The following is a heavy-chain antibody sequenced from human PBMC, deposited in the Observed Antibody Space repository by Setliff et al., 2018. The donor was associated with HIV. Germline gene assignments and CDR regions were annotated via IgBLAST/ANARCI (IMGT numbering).Heavy chain of an antibody. CDR2: INPSGGAT. CDR3: ARSGGYCTGGTCYPTMFDY. V-gene: IGHV1-46*01. CDR1: GYTFTSYQ. Sequence: RASVKVSCKASGYTFTSYQMHWVRQAPGQGHQWMGIINPSGGATRYAQKFRGKFTMTRDTSTNTFYMELNNLRAEDTAVYYCARSGGYCTGGTCYPTMFDYWGQGTLVTVSS. D-gene: IGHD2-8*02. J-gene: IGHJ4*02.